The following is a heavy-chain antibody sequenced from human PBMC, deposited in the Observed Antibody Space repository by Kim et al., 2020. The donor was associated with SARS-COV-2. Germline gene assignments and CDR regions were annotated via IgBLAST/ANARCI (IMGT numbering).Heavy chain of an antibody. CDR2: IGNRDISENT. CDR3: VLDVTDDYVSFDY. J-gene: IGHJ4*01. CDR1: GFTFSFYA. D-gene: IGHD3-10*02. V-gene: IGHV3-23*01. Sequence: GGSLRLSCATSGFTFSFYAMSWVRQAPGKGLEWVSTIGNRDISENTQHANSVQVPFTISRDNSKSTLYLQVNNLRAEDTAVYYCVLDVTDDYVSFDYG.